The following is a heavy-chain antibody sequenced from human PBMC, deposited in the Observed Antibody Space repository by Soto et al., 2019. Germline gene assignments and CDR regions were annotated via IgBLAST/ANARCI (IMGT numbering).Heavy chain of an antibody. CDR1: GYTFTSYG. V-gene: IGHV1-18*01. D-gene: IGHD3-3*01. CDR2: ISTDNGDT. Sequence: GASVKVSCKASGYTFTSYGISWVRQAPGQGLEWMGWISTDNGDTNFSQKLQGRVTVTTDTSTSTAYMELRSLRSDDTAVYYCARAYDFWSGYPSFDYWGQGTLVTVSS. J-gene: IGHJ4*02. CDR3: ARAYDFWSGYPSFDY.